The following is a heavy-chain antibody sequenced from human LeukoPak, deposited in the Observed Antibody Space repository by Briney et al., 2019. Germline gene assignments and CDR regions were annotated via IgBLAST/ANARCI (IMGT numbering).Heavy chain of an antibody. CDR3: ARMTTGHDY. J-gene: IGHJ4*02. CDR2: VNHSGYT. CDR1: GTSFTSYY. Sequence: SETLSLTCGVSGTSFTSYYWSWIRQTPGRGLEWIGEVNHSGYTNMNPSLKSRVTISVDTSKNQFSLMMTSVTAADTAVYFCARMTTGHDYWGQGTLVTVSS. D-gene: IGHD4-17*01. V-gene: IGHV4-34*01.